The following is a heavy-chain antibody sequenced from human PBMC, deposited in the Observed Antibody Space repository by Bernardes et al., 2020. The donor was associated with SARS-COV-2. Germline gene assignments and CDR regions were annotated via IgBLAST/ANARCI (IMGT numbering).Heavy chain of an antibody. CDR1: GFTFSSYW. D-gene: IGHD2-2*01. J-gene: IGHJ6*02. Sequence: GGSLRLSCAASGFTFSSYWMHWVRQAPGKGLVWVSRINSDGSSTSYADSVKGRFTISRDNAKNTLYLQMNSLRAEDTAVYYCAKPRYCGATSCLYAMDVWGQGTTVTVSS. CDR2: INSDGSST. V-gene: IGHV3-74*01. CDR3: AKPRYCGATSCLYAMDV.